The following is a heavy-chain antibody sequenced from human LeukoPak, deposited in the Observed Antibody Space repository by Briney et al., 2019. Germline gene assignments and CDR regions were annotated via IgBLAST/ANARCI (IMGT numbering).Heavy chain of an antibody. CDR1: GFTFSSYS. J-gene: IGHJ4*02. D-gene: IGHD6-6*01. Sequence: GGSLRLSCAASGFTFSSYSMNWVRQAPGKGLEWVSSISSSSSYIYYADSVKGRFTISRDNAKNSLYLQMNSLRAEDTAVYYCARVAGKGTATKTLQASIAAPPADYWGQGTLVTVSS. CDR3: ARVAGKGTATKTLQASIAAPPADY. V-gene: IGHV3-21*01. CDR2: ISSSSSYI.